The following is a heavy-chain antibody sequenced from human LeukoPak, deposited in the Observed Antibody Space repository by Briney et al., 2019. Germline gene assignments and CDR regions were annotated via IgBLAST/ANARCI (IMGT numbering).Heavy chain of an antibody. D-gene: IGHD6-19*01. Sequence: ASVKVSCKVSGYTLTELSMHWVRQAPGEGLEWMGGFDPEDGETIYAQKFQGRVTMTEDTSTDTAYMEVSRLRSEDTAVYYCAPSWGSSGWYSWFDPWGQGTLVTVSS. V-gene: IGHV1-24*01. J-gene: IGHJ5*02. CDR2: FDPEDGET. CDR1: GYTLTELS. CDR3: APSWGSSGWYSWFDP.